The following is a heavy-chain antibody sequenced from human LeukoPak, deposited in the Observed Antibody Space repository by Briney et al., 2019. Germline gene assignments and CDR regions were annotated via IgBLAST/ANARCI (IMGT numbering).Heavy chain of an antibody. D-gene: IGHD2-21*02. J-gene: IGHJ2*01. V-gene: IGHV3-7*01. CDR2: IKNDGSEK. CDR1: GFMFSTYW. CDR3: ARVNCGGNCYAPQWYFDL. Sequence: SGGSLRLSCAASGFMFSTYWMSWVRQAPGKGLEWVANIKNDGSEKYQVGSLKGRFTISRDNAKNSLYLQMSSLRAEDTAVYYCARVNCGGNCYAPQWYFDLWGRGTLVTVSS.